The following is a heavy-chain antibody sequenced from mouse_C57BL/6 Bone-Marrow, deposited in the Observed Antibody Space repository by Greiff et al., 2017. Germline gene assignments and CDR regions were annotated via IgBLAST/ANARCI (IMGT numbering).Heavy chain of an antibody. J-gene: IGHJ4*01. CDR3: ARRSHCDSMDY. V-gene: IGHV5-17*01. CDR2: ISRGSSTI. CDR1: GFTFSDYG. D-gene: IGHD6-2*01. Sequence: EVQRVESGGGLVKPGGSLTLSCAASGFTFSDYGMHWVRQAPVKGLEWVAYISRGSSTIYYADTVKGRVTISRDNATNTLFLQMPSLRSEDTAMYYCARRSHCDSMDYWGQGTSVTVSS.